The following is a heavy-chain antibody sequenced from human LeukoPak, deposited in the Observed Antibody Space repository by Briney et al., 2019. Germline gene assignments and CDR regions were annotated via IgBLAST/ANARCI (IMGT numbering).Heavy chain of an antibody. Sequence: SETLSLTCTVSGGSISSYYWNWIRQPPGKGLEWIGYIHHNGNNNYNPSLESRVTISVDTSKNQFSLKLNSVTAADTAVYYCAGVPYYYNSGGDYGGQGTLVTVSS. CDR3: AGVPYYYNSGGDY. CDR2: IHHNGNN. D-gene: IGHD3-22*01. J-gene: IGHJ4*02. CDR1: GGSISSYY. V-gene: IGHV4-59*01.